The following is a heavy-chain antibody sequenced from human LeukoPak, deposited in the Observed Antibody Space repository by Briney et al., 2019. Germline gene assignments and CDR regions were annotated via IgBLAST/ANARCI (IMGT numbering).Heavy chain of an antibody. V-gene: IGHV3-20*04. J-gene: IGHJ4*02. Sequence: PGGPLTLPCAAWGFTLDEYGMGWVRQAPGKGLGGVSGINWNGGRTGYADSVKGRFTISRDNAKNSLYLQMNSLRAEDTALYYCARGYGSGSYLYWGQGTLVSVSS. D-gene: IGHD3-10*01. CDR2: INWNGGRT. CDR3: ARGYGSGSYLY. CDR1: GFTLDEYG.